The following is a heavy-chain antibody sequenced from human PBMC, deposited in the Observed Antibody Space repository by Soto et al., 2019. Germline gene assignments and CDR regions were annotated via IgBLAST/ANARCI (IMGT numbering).Heavy chain of an antibody. D-gene: IGHD6-19*01. CDR2: IKQDGSEE. CDR3: ARDPYSSGWYRHRDNWFDP. J-gene: IGHJ5*02. Sequence: PGGSLRLSCAASGFTFSSYWMSWVRQAPGKGLEWVANIKQDGSEEYYVDSVKGRFTISRDNAKNSLYLQMNSLRAGDTAVYYCARDPYSSGWYRHRDNWFDPWGQGTQVTVSS. CDR1: GFTFSSYW. V-gene: IGHV3-7*01.